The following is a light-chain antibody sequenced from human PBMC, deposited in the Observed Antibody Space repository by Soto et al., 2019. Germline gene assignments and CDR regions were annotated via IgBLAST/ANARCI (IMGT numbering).Light chain of an antibody. CDR3: QQYGSSPT. CDR2: DAS. Sequence: EIVLTQSPATLSLSPGERATLSCGASQSFTSSHLAWYQQKPGLAPRLLIYDASSRATGIPDRFSGSGPGEDFTLTISRLEPEDLAVYYCQQYGSSPTFGQGTPLEIK. V-gene: IGKV3D-20*01. J-gene: IGKJ5*01. CDR1: QSFTSSH.